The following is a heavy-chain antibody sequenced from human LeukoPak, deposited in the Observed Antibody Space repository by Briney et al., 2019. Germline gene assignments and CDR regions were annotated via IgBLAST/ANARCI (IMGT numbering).Heavy chain of an antibody. V-gene: IGHV3-23*01. D-gene: IGHD6-19*01. J-gene: IGHJ3*02. CDR1: GFTFSSYA. CDR3: AKALEGSGWYGDAFDI. Sequence: GGSLRLSCAASGFTFSSYAMSWVRQAPGKGLEWVSAISGSGGSTYYADSVKGRFTISRHNSKNTLYLQMNSLRAEDTAVYYCAKALEGSGWYGDAFDIWGQGTMVTVSS. CDR2: ISGSGGST.